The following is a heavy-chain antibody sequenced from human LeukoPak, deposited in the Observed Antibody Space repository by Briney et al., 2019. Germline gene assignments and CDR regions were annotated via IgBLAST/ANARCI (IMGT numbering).Heavy chain of an antibody. CDR2: INPSGGST. CDR3: ARVLRPYYYDSSGYSHPFDY. D-gene: IGHD3-22*01. V-gene: IGHV1-46*01. CDR1: GYTFTSYY. Sequence: GASVKVSCKASGYTFTSYYMHWVRQAPGQGLEWMGIINPSGGSTSYAQKFQGRVTMTRDTSTSTVYMELSSLRSEDTAVYYCARVLRPYYYDSSGYSHPFDYWGQGTLVTVSS. J-gene: IGHJ4*02.